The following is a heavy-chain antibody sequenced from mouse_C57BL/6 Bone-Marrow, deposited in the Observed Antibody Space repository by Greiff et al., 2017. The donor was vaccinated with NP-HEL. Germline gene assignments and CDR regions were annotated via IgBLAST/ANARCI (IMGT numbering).Heavy chain of an antibody. V-gene: IGHV3-6*01. D-gene: IGHD1-1*01. Sequence: EVKVEESGPGLVKPSQSLSLTCSVTGYSITSGYYWNWIRQFPGNKLEWMGYISYDGSNNYNPSLKNRISITRDTSKNQFFLKLNSVTTEDTATYYCARYYGSSYDAMDYWGQGTSVTVSS. J-gene: IGHJ4*01. CDR1: GYSITSGYY. CDR2: ISYDGSN. CDR3: ARYYGSSYDAMDY.